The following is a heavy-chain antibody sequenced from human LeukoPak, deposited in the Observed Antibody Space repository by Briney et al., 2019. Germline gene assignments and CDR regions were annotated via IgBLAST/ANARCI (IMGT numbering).Heavy chain of an antibody. CDR3: AKEGKLQVAGVFEY. J-gene: IGHJ4*02. CDR1: GFTFGTTG. CDR2: IRNDGSQT. Sequence: PGGSLRLSCLAPGFTFGTTGMHWVRQAPGKGLEWVAFIRNDGSQTYYIDSVRGRFTISRDHSKNTLSLQMNSLRGEDTAVYYCAKEGKLQVAGVFEYWGQGTLVIVSS. V-gene: IGHV3-30*02. D-gene: IGHD6-19*01.